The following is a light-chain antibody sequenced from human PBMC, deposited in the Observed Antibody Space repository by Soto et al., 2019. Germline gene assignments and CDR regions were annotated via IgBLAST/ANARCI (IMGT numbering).Light chain of an antibody. J-gene: IGKJ1*01. CDR1: QSLINF. V-gene: IGKV3-11*01. CDR2: DAS. CDR3: QQSYSTPPWT. Sequence: IVLTQSPATLSLSPGERATLSCRASQSLINFVAWYQHKPGQPPRLLIYDASKRATGIPTRFSGSGSGTDFTLTISSLQPEDFATYFCQQSYSTPPWTFGQGTKVDIK.